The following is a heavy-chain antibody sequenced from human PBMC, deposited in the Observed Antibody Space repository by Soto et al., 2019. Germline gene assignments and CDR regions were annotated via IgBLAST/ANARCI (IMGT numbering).Heavy chain of an antibody. CDR3: ARRILGPMVRGKNNWFDP. D-gene: IGHD3-10*01. CDR1: GGSISSYY. V-gene: IGHV4-59*01. CDR2: IYYSGST. Sequence: PSETLSLTCTVSGGSISSYYWSWIRQPPGKGLEWIGYIYYSGSTNYNPSLKRRVTISVDTSKNQFSLKLSSVTAADTAVYYCARRILGPMVRGKNNWFDPWGQGTLVTVSS. J-gene: IGHJ5*02.